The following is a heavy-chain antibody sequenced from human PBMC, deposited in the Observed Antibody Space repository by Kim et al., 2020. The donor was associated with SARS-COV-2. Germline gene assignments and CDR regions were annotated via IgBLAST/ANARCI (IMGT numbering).Heavy chain of an antibody. D-gene: IGHD2-2*01. CDR3: ARSGCSSTSCYEEDLGDI. V-gene: IGHV3-33*05. J-gene: IGHJ3*02. CDR1: GFTFSSYG. Sequence: GGSLRLSCAASGFTFSSYGMHWVRQAPGKGLEWVAVLSYDGSNKYYADSVKGRFTISRDNSKNTLYLQMNSLRAEDTAVYYCARSGCSSTSCYEEDLGDIWGQGTMVTVSS. CDR2: LSYDGSNK.